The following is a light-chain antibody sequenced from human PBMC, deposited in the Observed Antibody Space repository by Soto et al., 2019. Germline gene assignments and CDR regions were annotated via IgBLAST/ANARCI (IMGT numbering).Light chain of an antibody. CDR2: EVS. J-gene: IGLJ1*01. Sequence: SALAQPASVSGPPGQSITISCTGTSSDVGGYNSVSWYQQHPGKAPKLMIYEVSNRPSGVSNRFSGSKSGSTASLTIPGLQAEDEADYYCSSYTSSSTPCVFGTGTKVTVL. CDR3: SSYTSSSTPCV. V-gene: IGLV2-14*01. CDR1: SSDVGGYNS.